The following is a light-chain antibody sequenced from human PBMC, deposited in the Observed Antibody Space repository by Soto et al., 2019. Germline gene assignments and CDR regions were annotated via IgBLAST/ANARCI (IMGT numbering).Light chain of an antibody. CDR3: QQRFNWLT. V-gene: IGKV3-11*01. CDR1: QSVRNL. Sequence: EIVLTQSPATLSLSPGERATLSCRASQSVRNLLAWYQQKPGQAPRLLIYDASNRATGIPARFSGSGSGTDFTLTISRLEPEDFASYYCQQRFNWLTFGGGTKVEIK. J-gene: IGKJ4*01. CDR2: DAS.